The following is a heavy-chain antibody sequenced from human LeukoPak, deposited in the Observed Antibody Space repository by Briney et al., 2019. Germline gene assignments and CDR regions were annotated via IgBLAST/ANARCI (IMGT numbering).Heavy chain of an antibody. CDR3: ARPRILDYYYGMDV. J-gene: IGHJ6*02. Sequence: GASVKVSCKASGYTFTGYYMHWVRQAPGQGLEWMGWINPNSGGTNYAQKFQGRVTMTRDTSISTAYMELSRLRSDDTAVYYCARPRILDYYYGMDVWGQGTTVTVSS. CDR1: GYTFTGYY. D-gene: IGHD2-15*01. V-gene: IGHV1-2*02. CDR2: INPNSGGT.